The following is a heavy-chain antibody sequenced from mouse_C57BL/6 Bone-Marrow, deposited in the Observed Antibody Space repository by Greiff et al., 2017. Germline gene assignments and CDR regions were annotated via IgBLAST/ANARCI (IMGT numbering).Heavy chain of an antibody. V-gene: IGHV3-6*01. CDR2: ISYDGSN. J-gene: IGHJ2*01. CDR3: ARQDLLSFDD. CDR1: GYSITSGYY. Sequence: ESGPGLVKPSQSLSLTCSVTGYSITSGYYWNWIRQFPGNKLEWMGYISYDGSNNYNLSLKNRISITRDTSKNQFFLKLNSVTTEDTATYYCARQDLLSFDDWGQGTTLTVSS. D-gene: IGHD2-1*01.